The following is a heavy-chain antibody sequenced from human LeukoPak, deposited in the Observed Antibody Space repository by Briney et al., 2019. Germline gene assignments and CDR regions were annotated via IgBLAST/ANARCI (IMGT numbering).Heavy chain of an antibody. V-gene: IGHV3-20*04. CDR1: GFTFDDYG. J-gene: IGHJ5*02. CDR2: INWNGGST. D-gene: IGHD3-16*02. Sequence: GGSPRLSCAASGFTFDDYGMSWVRQAPGKGLEWVSGINWNGGSTGYADSVKGRFTISRDNAKNSLYLQMNSLRAEDTALYYCAREDYDYVWGSYPSGGFDPWGQGTLVTVSS. CDR3: AREDYDYVWGSYPSGGFDP.